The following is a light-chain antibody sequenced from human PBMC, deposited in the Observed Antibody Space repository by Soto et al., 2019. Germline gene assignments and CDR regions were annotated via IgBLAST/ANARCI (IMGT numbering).Light chain of an antibody. CDR2: KDS. V-gene: IGLV3-25*03. CDR3: QSADSSGTPTFWV. Sequence: SYELTQPPSVSVSPGQTARITCSGDALPKQYAYWYQQKPGQAPVLVIYKDSERPSGIPERFSGSSSGTTVTLTISGVQAEDEADYYCQSADSSGTPTFWVFGGGTKLTVL. CDR1: ALPKQY. J-gene: IGLJ3*02.